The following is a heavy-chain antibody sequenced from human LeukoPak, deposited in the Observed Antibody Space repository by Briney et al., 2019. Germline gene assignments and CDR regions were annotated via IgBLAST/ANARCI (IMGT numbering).Heavy chain of an antibody. CDR3: AKGPSYYDILTGYDDAFDI. V-gene: IGHV3-23*01. J-gene: IGHJ3*02. Sequence: GGSLRLSCSASGFTFSNFAMSWVRQAPGKGLEWVSGISGSGIRTFSADSVKGRFTISRDNSKNTLYLQMNSLRAEDTAVYYCAKGPSYYDILTGYDDAFDIWGQGTMVTVSS. D-gene: IGHD3-9*01. CDR2: ISGSGIRT. CDR1: GFTFSNFA.